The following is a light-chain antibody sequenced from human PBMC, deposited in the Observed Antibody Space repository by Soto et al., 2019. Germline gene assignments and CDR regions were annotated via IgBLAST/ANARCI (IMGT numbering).Light chain of an antibody. CDR1: QSVGSI. J-gene: IGKJ1*01. Sequence: IVMTRSPATLSVSPGERATLSCRAGQSVGSILAWYQQKPGQSPRLLIYGASTRATGAPARFSGSGSGTEFTLTISSLQSEDFALYFCQQYYDWPPTFGQGTKVEIK. V-gene: IGKV3-15*01. CDR3: QQYYDWPPT. CDR2: GAS.